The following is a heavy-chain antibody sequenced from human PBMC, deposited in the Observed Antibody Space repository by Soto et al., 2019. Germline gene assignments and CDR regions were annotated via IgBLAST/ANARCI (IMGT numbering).Heavy chain of an antibody. CDR2: IYPGDSDT. V-gene: IGHV5-51*01. J-gene: IGHJ6*02. CDR1: GYSFTSYW. CDR3: AAGWRRNYYGMDV. D-gene: IGHD6-19*01. Sequence: PGESLKISCKGSGYSFTSYWIGWVRQMPGKGLEWMGIIYPGDSDTRYSPSFQGQVTISADKSISTAYPQWSSLKASDTAMYYCAAGWRRNYYGMDVWGQGTTVTVSS.